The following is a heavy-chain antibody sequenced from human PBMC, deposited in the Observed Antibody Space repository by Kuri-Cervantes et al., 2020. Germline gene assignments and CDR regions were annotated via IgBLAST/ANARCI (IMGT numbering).Heavy chain of an antibody. CDR3: ARLRRDGYNFAYFDY. J-gene: IGHJ4*02. Sequence: SETLSLTCTVSGGSVSSGSYYWSWIRQPPGKGLEWIGYIYYSGSTNYNPSLKSRVTISVDTSKNQFSPKLSSVTAADTAVYYCARLRRDGYNFAYFDYWGQGTLVIVSS. V-gene: IGHV4-61*01. CDR1: GGSVSSGSYY. CDR2: IYYSGST. D-gene: IGHD5-24*01.